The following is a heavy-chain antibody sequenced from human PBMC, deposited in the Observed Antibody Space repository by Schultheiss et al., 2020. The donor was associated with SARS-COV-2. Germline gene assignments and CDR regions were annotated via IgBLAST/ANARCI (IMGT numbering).Heavy chain of an antibody. CDR2: INHSGST. CDR1: GGSISSYY. J-gene: IGHJ4*02. V-gene: IGHV4-34*01. D-gene: IGHD2-2*01. Sequence: SETLSLTCTVSGGSISSYYWSWIRQPPGKGLEWIGEINHSGSTNYNPSLKSRVTISVDTSKNQFSLKLSSVTAADTAVYYCARGRSHIVVVPAASQYYFDYWGQGTLVTVSS. CDR3: ARGRSHIVVVPAASQYYFDY.